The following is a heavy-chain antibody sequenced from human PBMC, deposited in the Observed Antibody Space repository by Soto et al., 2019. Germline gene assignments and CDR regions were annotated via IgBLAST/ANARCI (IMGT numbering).Heavy chain of an antibody. CDR3: AREGGVWGSFRYFDY. CDR2: ISPYNGNT. CDR1: GYTFSSYV. D-gene: IGHD3-16*02. Sequence: QVQLVQSGVEVQKPGASVKVSCKASGYTFSSYVINWLRQAPGQGLEWMGWISPYNGNTNYGQNLQGRVTMTTDTSTSIVDMELRSLRAEDTAVYYCAREGGVWGSFRYFDYWGQGTLVTVSP. V-gene: IGHV1-18*04. J-gene: IGHJ4*02.